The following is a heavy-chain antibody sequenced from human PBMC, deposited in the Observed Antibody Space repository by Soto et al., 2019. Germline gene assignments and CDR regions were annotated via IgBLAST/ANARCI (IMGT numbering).Heavy chain of an antibody. D-gene: IGHD3-22*01. V-gene: IGHV3-53*01. CDR2: IYSGGST. Sequence: GGSLRLSCAASGFTVSSNYMSWVRQAPGKGLEWVSVIYSGGSTYYADTVKGRFTISRDNSKNTLYLQMNSLRVEDTAVYYCARAVIEGYYDSSPYYFDYWGQGTLVTVSS. CDR3: ARAVIEGYYDSSPYYFDY. J-gene: IGHJ4*02. CDR1: GFTVSSNY.